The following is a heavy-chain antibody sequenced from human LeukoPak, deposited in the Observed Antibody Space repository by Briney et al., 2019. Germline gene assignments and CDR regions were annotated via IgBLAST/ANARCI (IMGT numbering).Heavy chain of an antibody. V-gene: IGHV4-39*01. D-gene: IGHD1-26*01. J-gene: IGHJ6*03. Sequence: PSETLSLTCTVSGGSISSGDYYWSWIRQPPGKGLEWIGSIYYSGSTYYNPSLKSRVTISVDTSKNQFSLKLSSVTAADTAVYYCAGLLGAYYYYMDVWGKGTTVTVSS. CDR1: GGSISSGDYY. CDR3: AGLLGAYYYYMDV. CDR2: IYYSGST.